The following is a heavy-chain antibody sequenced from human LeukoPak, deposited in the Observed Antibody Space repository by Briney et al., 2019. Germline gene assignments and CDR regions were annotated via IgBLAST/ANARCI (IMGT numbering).Heavy chain of an antibody. J-gene: IGHJ4*02. D-gene: IGHD6-13*01. V-gene: IGHV3-23*01. CDR3: AKGGDSSSWYRVYFDY. CDR2: ISGSGGST. Sequence: GGSLRLSCAASGFTFSSYWMHWVRQAPGKGLEWVSAISGSGGSTYYADSVKGRFTISRDNSKNTLYLQMNSLRAEDTAVYYCAKGGDSSSWYRVYFDYWGQGTLVTVSS. CDR1: GFTFSSYW.